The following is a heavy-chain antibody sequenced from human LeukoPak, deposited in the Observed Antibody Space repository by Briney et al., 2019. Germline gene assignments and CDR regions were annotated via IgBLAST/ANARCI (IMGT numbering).Heavy chain of an antibody. Sequence: PGRSPRLSCAASGFTFRIYGMNWVRQAPGKGPEWVSYIAHDSTTIYYKDSVKGRFTMSRDNARTSLYLQMTSLRAEDTAMYYCARATRNGYDYWGQGTLVTVSS. V-gene: IGHV3-48*04. D-gene: IGHD5-24*01. CDR1: GFTFRIYG. J-gene: IGHJ4*02. CDR3: ARATRNGYDY. CDR2: IAHDSTTI.